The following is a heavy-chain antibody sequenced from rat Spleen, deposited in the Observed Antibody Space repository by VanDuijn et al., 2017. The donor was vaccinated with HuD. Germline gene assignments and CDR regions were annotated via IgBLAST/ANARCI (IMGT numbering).Heavy chain of an antibody. Sequence: EVQLVESGGGLVQPGRSMKLSCAASGFTFSDYSMAWVRQAPKKGLEWVASISYEGSSTYYGDSENGRFTISRDNAKSTLYLQMDSLRSEDTATYYCARQGSITTGVMDAWGQGASVTVSS. CDR1: GFTFSDYS. J-gene: IGHJ4*01. V-gene: IGHV5-22*01. D-gene: IGHD1-10*01. CDR2: ISYEGSST. CDR3: ARQGSITTGVMDA.